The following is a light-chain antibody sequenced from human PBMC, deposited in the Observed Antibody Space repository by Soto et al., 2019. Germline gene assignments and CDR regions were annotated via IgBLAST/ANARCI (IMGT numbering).Light chain of an antibody. CDR1: QSVSSSY. CDR3: QQYGDSPLT. Sequence: EIVLPQSPGTLSLSPGERATLSCMASQSVSSSYLAWYQQKPGQTPRLIIYGASSRATGIPDRFSGSGSGTDFTLTISRLEPEDFAVYHCQQYGDSPLTLGGGTKVDIK. CDR2: GAS. V-gene: IGKV3-20*01. J-gene: IGKJ4*01.